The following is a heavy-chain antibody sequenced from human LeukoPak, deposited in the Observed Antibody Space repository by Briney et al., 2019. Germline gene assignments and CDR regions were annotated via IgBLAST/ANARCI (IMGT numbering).Heavy chain of an antibody. CDR3: AKDIQYYYGSGSYYNL. J-gene: IGHJ5*02. CDR1: GFTFSSYA. Sequence: GGSLRLSCSASGFTFSSYATSWVRQAPGKGLEWVSAVSGSGGSPYYADSVKGRFTISRDNSKNTLYLQMNSLRAEDTAVYYCAKDIQYYYGSGSYYNLWGQGTLVTVSS. V-gene: IGHV3-23*01. CDR2: VSGSGGSP. D-gene: IGHD3-10*01.